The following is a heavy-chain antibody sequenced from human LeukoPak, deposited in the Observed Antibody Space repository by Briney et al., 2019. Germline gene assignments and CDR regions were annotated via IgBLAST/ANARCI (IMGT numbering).Heavy chain of an antibody. CDR3: ARNSGSGFDY. J-gene: IGHJ4*02. CDR1: GYTFTSYY. CDR2: IDPSGGST. V-gene: IGHV1-46*01. D-gene: IGHD2-15*01. Sequence: ASVKVSCKASGYTFTSYYIVWVRQAPGQGLEWMGRIDPSGGSTSYAQKFQGRVTMTRDTSTSTVYMELSSLISEDTAVYYCARNSGSGFDYWGQGTLVTVSS.